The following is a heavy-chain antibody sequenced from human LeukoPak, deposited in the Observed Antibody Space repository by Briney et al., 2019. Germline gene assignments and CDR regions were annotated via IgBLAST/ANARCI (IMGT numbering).Heavy chain of an antibody. CDR3: ARKVAATPFDY. Sequence: SETLSLTCTVSGGSVSSGSYYWSWIRQPPGKGLEWIGYIYYSGSTNYNPSLKSRVTISVDTSKNQFSLKLSSVTAADTAVHYCARKVAATPFDYWGQGTLVTVSS. D-gene: IGHD2-15*01. CDR2: IYYSGST. CDR1: GGSVSSGSYY. V-gene: IGHV4-61*01. J-gene: IGHJ4*02.